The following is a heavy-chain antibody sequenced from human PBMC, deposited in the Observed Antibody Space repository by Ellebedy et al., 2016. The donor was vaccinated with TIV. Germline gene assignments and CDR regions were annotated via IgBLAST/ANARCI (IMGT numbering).Heavy chain of an antibody. J-gene: IGHJ4*02. V-gene: IGHV1-2*02. Sequence: ASVKVSCXASGYTFTGYYMHWVRQAPGQGLEWMGWINPNSGGTNYAQKFQGRVTMTRDTSISTAYMELSRLRSDDTAVYYCARDYLRVVGAKPGYWGQGTLVTVSS. D-gene: IGHD1-26*01. CDR2: INPNSGGT. CDR1: GYTFTGYY. CDR3: ARDYLRVVGAKPGY.